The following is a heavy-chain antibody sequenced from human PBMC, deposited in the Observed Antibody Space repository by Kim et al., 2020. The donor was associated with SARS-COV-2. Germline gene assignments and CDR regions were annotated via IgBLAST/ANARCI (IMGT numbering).Heavy chain of an antibody. J-gene: IGHJ4*02. Sequence: ASVKVSCKASGYTFTGYYMHWVRQAPGQGLEWMGLINPNSGGTNYAQKFQGRVTMTRDTSISPAYMELIRLRRGDTAVYYCARDPIMALGQQLVGNDYWGQGALVNVSS. D-gene: IGHD6-13*01. V-gene: IGHV1-2*06. CDR3: ARDPIMALGQQLVGNDY. CDR1: GYTFTGYY. CDR2: INPNSGGT.